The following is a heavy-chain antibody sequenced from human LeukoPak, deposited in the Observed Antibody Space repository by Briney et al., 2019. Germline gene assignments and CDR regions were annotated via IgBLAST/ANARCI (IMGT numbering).Heavy chain of an antibody. D-gene: IGHD3-16*01. CDR1: GYTFTIYG. CDR2: ISAYNGNT. V-gene: IGHV1-18*01. Sequence: ASVTVSYKASGYTFTIYGISWVRQAPGQGLEWMGWISAYNGNTNYAQKLQGRVTMTTDTSTSTAYMELRSLRSDDTAVYYCATDRHSSFRSFDYWGQGTLVTVSS. J-gene: IGHJ4*02. CDR3: ATDRHSSFRSFDY.